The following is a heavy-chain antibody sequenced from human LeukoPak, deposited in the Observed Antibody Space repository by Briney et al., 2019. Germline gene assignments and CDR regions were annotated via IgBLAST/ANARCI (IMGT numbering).Heavy chain of an antibody. V-gene: IGHV3-15*01. CDR1: LLTFNNAW. CDR2: IRSRSAGGTT. Sequence: GGALRLSCAGSLLTFNNAWLSWVRQAPGRGLEWVGRIRSRSAGGTTDYGAPVKGRFTISRDDSKNTLYLQMNSLKTEDTAVYYCSTGGGTHDYWGQGTLVTVSS. J-gene: IGHJ4*02. CDR3: STGGGTHDY. D-gene: IGHD2-15*01.